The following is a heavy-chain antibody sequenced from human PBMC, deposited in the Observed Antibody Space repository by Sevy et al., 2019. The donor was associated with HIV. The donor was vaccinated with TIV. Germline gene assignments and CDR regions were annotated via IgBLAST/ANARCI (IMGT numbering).Heavy chain of an antibody. Sequence: ASVKVSCKAFGGSFSFYGISWVRQAPGQGLEWMAGIIPILGTTKYAQKFQGRVTITADESTSTVYMELTSLRSEDTAVYYCARGGPDDILTHYGTDVWGQGTTVTVSS. CDR2: IIPILGTT. V-gene: IGHV1-69*13. D-gene: IGHD3-9*01. J-gene: IGHJ6*02. CDR1: GGSFSFYG. CDR3: ARGGPDDILTHYGTDV.